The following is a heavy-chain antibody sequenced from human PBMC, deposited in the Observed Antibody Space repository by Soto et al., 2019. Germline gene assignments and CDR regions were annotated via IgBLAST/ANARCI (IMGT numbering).Heavy chain of an antibody. J-gene: IGHJ4*02. CDR2: ISYAGSNI. V-gene: IGHV3-30*18. CDR3: AKDRGNFFDY. Sequence: QVQLVESGGGVVQPGSSLRLSCAACGFTFRNFAMHWVRQAPGKGLEWVAFISYAGSNIYYADSVKGRFTISRDNSRNTLYLQMNSLRAEDTAVYYCAKDRGNFFDYWGQGTQVTVSS. CDR1: GFTFRNFA.